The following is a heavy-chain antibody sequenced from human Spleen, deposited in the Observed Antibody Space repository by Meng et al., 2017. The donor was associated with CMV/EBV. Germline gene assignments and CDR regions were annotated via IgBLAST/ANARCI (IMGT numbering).Heavy chain of an antibody. J-gene: IGHJ5*02. Sequence: GESLKISCAASGFTFSSYEMNWARQAPGKGLEWVSYISSSGSTIYYADSVKGRFTISRDNAENSLFLQMNSLRAEDTAVYYCARAAGITGTTPFDPWGQGTLVTVSS. V-gene: IGHV3-48*03. D-gene: IGHD1-7*01. CDR1: GFTFSSYE. CDR3: ARAAGITGTTPFDP. CDR2: ISSSGSTI.